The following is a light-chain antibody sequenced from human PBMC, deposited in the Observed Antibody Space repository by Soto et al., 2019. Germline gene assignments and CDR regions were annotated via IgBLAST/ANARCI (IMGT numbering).Light chain of an antibody. Sequence: QSVLTQPASVSGSPGQSITISCTGTSSDVGGYNYVSWYQQHPGKAPKLMIYEVSYRPSGVSNRFSGSKSGNTASLTISGLQAEDEAGYYCRSLTSTNTLAFGGGTTLTVL. J-gene: IGLJ2*01. CDR1: SSDVGGYNY. CDR2: EVS. V-gene: IGLV2-14*01. CDR3: RSLTSTNTLA.